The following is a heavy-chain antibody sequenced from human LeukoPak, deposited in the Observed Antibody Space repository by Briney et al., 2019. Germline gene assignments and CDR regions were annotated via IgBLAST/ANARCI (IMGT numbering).Heavy chain of an antibody. CDR3: ARDGELRFLEWLHWFDP. J-gene: IGHJ5*02. CDR2: IKQDGSEK. Sequence: GGSLRLSCAASGFTFSSYWMSWVRQAPGKGLEWVANIKQDGSEKYYVDSVKGRFTISRDNAKSSLYLQMNSLRAEDTAVYYCARDGELRFLEWLHWFDPWGQGTLVTVSS. D-gene: IGHD3-3*01. V-gene: IGHV3-7*01. CDR1: GFTFSSYW.